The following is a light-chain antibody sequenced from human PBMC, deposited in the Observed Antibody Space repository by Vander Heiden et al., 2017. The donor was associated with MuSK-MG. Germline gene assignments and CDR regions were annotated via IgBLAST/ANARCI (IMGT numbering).Light chain of an antibody. CDR1: QSVSSY. CDR2: DAS. V-gene: IGKV3-11*01. J-gene: IGKJ3*01. Sequence: EIVLTQSPATLSLSPGERATLSCRASQSVSSYLAWYQQKPGQAPRLLIYDASNRATGIPARFSGSGSGTDFTLTISSLEPEDFAVYYCQQRSNWIFTFAPGTKVDIK. CDR3: QQRSNWIFT.